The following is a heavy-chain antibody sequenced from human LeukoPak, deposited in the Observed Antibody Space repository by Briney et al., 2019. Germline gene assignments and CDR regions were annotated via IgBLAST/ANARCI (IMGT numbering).Heavy chain of an antibody. CDR1: GFAFSGYW. Sequence: GGSLRLSCAASGFAFSGYWMSWVRQAPGKGLEWVANIKQDGSEKYYVDSVKGRFTISRDNAKNSLYLQMNSLRAEDTAVYYCAREGSTSFRNWFDPWGQGTLVTVSS. V-gene: IGHV3-7*01. CDR3: AREGSTSFRNWFDP. CDR2: IKQDGSEK. D-gene: IGHD2-2*01. J-gene: IGHJ5*02.